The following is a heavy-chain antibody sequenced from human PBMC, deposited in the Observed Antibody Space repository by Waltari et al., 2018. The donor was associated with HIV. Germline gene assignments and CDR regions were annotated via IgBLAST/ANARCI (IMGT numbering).Heavy chain of an antibody. D-gene: IGHD4-4*01. CDR3: ATFPINDHSNKRLGY. J-gene: IGHJ4*02. V-gene: IGHV3-74*01. CDR2: INSDGSST. CDR1: GFTFSSYW. Sequence: EVQLVESGGGLVQPGGSLRLSCAASGFTFSSYWMHWVRQAPGKGLVWVSLINSDGSSTTDADSVKGRFTISRDNAKNTLYLQMNSLRDEDTAVYYCATFPINDHSNKRLGYWGQGTLVTVSS.